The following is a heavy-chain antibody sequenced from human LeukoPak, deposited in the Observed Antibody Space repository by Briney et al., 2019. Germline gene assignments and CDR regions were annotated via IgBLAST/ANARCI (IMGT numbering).Heavy chain of an antibody. V-gene: IGHV3-11*01. D-gene: IGHD3-9*01. CDR2: ISSSGSTI. CDR1: GFTFSDYY. J-gene: IGHJ4*02. Sequence: GGSLRLSCAASGFTFSDYYMSWIRQAPGKGLEWVSYISSSGSTIYYADSVKGRFTISRDNSKNTLYLQMNSLRAEDTAVYYCARTYYDILTGNQAFDYWGQGTLVTVSS. CDR3: ARTYYDILTGNQAFDY.